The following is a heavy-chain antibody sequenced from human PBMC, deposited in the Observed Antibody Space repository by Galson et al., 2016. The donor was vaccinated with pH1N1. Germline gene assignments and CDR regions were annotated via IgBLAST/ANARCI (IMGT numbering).Heavy chain of an antibody. CDR2: TYYGGST. CDR1: TGSISGYY. CDR3: ARGDYGDSLYWYFDV. Sequence: LTCTLSTGSISGYYWTWIRQPPGKGLEWIGYTYYGGSTNYNPSLKSRLTISIDTSKNQFSLKLSSLTAADTAVYYCARGDYGDSLYWYFDVWGGGTLVTVSS. V-gene: IGHV4-59*01. J-gene: IGHJ2*01. D-gene: IGHD4-17*01.